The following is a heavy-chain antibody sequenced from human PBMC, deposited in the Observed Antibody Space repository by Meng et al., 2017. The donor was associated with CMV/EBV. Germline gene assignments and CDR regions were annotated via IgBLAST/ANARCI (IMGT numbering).Heavy chain of an antibody. CDR2: INHSGSP. Sequence: LSCAGHGGSLSDYPWSWIRQPPGERLEWIGEINHSGSPNYNPSLKSRVTMAVDTSKNQFSLRLSSVTAADTAVYYCVRGGIATRPNYWGQGTLVTVSS. J-gene: IGHJ4*02. CDR3: VRGGIATRPNY. D-gene: IGHD1-1*01. V-gene: IGHV4-34*01. CDR1: GGSLSDYP.